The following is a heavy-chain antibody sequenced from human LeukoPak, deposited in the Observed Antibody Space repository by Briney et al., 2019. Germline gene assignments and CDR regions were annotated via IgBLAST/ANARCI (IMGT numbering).Heavy chain of an antibody. CDR2: ISYDGSNK. CDR3: ARSSIAVAGTGVEEY. V-gene: IGHV3-30-3*01. CDR1: GFTFSSYA. J-gene: IGHJ4*02. D-gene: IGHD6-19*01. Sequence: PGRSLRLSCAASGFTFSSYAMHWVRQAPGKGLEWVAVISYDGSNKYYADSVKGRFTISRDNSKNTLYLQMNSLRAEDTAVYYCARSSIAVAGTGVEEYWGQGTLVTVSS.